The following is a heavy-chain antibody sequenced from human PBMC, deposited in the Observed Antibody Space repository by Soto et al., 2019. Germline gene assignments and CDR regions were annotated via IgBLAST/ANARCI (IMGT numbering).Heavy chain of an antibody. CDR3: ARGGAHYYDSSGYYFDY. J-gene: IGHJ4*02. V-gene: IGHV1-18*04. Sequence: QVQLVQSGAEVKKPGASVKVSCKASGYTFITYGLHWVRQAPGQGLEWMGWINTYSGNTNYAQNFQGRVSMTTDTATTTVYMELTSLTFDDTAVYYCARGGAHYYDSSGYYFDYWGQGTLVTVSS. D-gene: IGHD3-22*01. CDR1: GYTFITYG. CDR2: INTYSGNT.